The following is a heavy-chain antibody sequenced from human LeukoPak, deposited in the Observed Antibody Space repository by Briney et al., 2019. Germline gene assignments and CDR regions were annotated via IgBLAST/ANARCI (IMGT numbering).Heavy chain of an antibody. D-gene: IGHD2-2*02. CDR1: GFTFSSYA. CDR3: AKDLDCSSTSCDRDY. V-gene: IGHV3-23*01. Sequence: AGASLRLSWAASGFTFSSYAMSWVRQAPGKRLEWVSAISGSGGSTYYADSVKGRFTISRDNSKNTLYLQMNSLRAEDTAVYYCAKDLDCSSTSCDRDYWGQGTLVTVSS. J-gene: IGHJ4*02. CDR2: ISGSGGST.